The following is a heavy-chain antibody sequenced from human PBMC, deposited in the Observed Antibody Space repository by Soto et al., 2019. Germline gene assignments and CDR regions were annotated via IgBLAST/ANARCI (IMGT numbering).Heavy chain of an antibody. V-gene: IGHV1-8*01. CDR2: MNPNSGNT. CDR3: AGEKVGTTGIDF. CDR1: GDTFTGYD. D-gene: IGHD1-26*01. Sequence: QAQLVQSGAEVKKPGASVKVSCKASGDTFTGYDINWVRQATGQGLEWMGWMNPNSGNTGYAQNFQGRVTMTRDNSITTAYMELTSLRDDDSAGFYCAGEKVGTTGIDFWGQGALVTVSS. J-gene: IGHJ4*02.